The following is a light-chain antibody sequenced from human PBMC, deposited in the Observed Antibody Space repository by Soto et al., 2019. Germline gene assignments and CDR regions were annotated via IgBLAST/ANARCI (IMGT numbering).Light chain of an antibody. V-gene: IGLV2-14*01. J-gene: IGLJ1*01. CDR2: EGS. Sequence: QSVLTQPASVSGSPGQSITISCTGTSRDVGGYNSVSWYQQHPGKAPKLMIYEGSKRPSGVSNRFSGSTSGNTASLTISGLQAEDEADYYCSSYTSSSVYVFGTGTKVTVL. CDR3: SSYTSSSVYV. CDR1: SRDVGGYNS.